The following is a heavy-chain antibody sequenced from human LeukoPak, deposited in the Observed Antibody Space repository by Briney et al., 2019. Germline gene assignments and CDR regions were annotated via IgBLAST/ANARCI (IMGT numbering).Heavy chain of an antibody. CDR1: GYTFTTYW. Sequence: PGESLKISCQGSGYTFTTYWIAGVRQMPGKGLEWMGIVYPGDSDTRYSPSFEGQVTTSADKSISTAYLQWSSLQASDPAMYYCARHPVRYSSDPPSYGVDVWGQGTTVTVSS. D-gene: IGHD4-11*01. V-gene: IGHV5-51*01. J-gene: IGHJ6*02. CDR2: VYPGDSDT. CDR3: ARHPVRYSSDPPSYGVDV.